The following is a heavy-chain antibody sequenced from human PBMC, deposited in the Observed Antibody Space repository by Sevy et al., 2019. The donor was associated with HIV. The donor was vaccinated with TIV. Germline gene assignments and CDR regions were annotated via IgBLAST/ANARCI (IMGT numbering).Heavy chain of an antibody. V-gene: IGHV5-51*01. CDR3: ARQIEPSYYDSSAYGAFDI. CDR2: IYPGDSDT. J-gene: IGHJ3*02. Sequence: GESLKISCKGSGYSFTSYWIGWVRQMPGKGLEWMGIIYPGDSDTRYCPSFQGQVTISADKSISTAYLQWSSLKASDTAMYYCARQIEPSYYDSSAYGAFDIWGQGTMVTVSS. CDR1: GYSFTSYW. D-gene: IGHD3-22*01.